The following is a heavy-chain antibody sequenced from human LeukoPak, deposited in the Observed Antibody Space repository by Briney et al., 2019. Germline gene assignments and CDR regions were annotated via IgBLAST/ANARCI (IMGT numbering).Heavy chain of an antibody. Sequence: SVKVSCKTSGGTFSRYSITWVRQAPGQGLEWMGRFIPLFGTTNYAQKFQGRVTITADESTSTAYMELSSLGSEDTAVYYCARGRATFRYYYDSSGYYSFDYWGQGTLVTVSS. CDR3: ARGRATFRYYYDSSGYYSFDY. D-gene: IGHD3-22*01. J-gene: IGHJ4*02. CDR2: FIPLFGTT. V-gene: IGHV1-69*13. CDR1: GGTFSRYS.